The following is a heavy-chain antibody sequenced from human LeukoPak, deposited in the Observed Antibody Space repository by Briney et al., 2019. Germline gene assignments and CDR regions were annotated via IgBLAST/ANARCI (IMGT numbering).Heavy chain of an antibody. CDR3: ARYSSDEGHMDV. CDR2: IYYSGST. D-gene: IGHD6-19*01. V-gene: IGHV4-61*10. CDR1: GGSISSGSYY. J-gene: IGHJ6*03. Sequence: SETLSLTCTVSGGSISSGSYYWSWIRQPAGKGLEWIGYIYYSGSTNYNPSLKSRVTISVDTSKNQFSLKLSSVTAADTAVYYCARYSSDEGHMDVWGKGTTVTISS.